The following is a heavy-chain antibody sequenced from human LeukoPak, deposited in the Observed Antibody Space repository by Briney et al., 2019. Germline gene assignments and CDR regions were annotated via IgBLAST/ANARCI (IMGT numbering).Heavy chain of an antibody. CDR2: INSDGSST. V-gene: IGHV3-74*01. J-gene: IGHJ4*02. CDR3: ASYGYYDSSGYLTLFDY. CDR1: GFTFSSYW. D-gene: IGHD3-22*01. Sequence: GGSPRLSCAASGFTFSSYWMHWVRQAPGKGLVWVSRINSDGSSTSYADSVKGRFTISRDNAKNSLYLQMNSLRAEDTAVYYCASYGYYDSSGYLTLFDYWGQGTLVTVSS.